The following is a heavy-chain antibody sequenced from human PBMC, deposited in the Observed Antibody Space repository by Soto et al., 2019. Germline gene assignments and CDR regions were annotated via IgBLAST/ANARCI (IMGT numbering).Heavy chain of an antibody. D-gene: IGHD5-12*01. Sequence: QVQLQQWGAGLLKPSETLSLNCAVNGGSLSGYYWSWIRQPPGKGLEWIGEIKDGGSTNYSPSLKSRPTISSDTSNNQFSLRLNSVTAADTGVYYCARGQEGVVATHWDQGTLVTVSS. V-gene: IGHV4-34*01. CDR2: IKDGGST. J-gene: IGHJ4*02. CDR3: ARGQEGVVATH. CDR1: GGSLSGYY.